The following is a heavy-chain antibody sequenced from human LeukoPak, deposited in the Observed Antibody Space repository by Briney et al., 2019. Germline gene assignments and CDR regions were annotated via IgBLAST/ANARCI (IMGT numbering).Heavy chain of an antibody. J-gene: IGHJ3*02. CDR3: ARGATAGIWGAFDI. D-gene: IGHD6-13*01. CDR1: GYTFTGYY. CDR2: INPNSGGT. V-gene: IGHV1-2*02. Sequence: ASVKVSCKASGYTFTGYYMHWVRQAPGQGLEWMGWINPNSGGTNYAQKFQGRVTMTRDTSISTAYMELSSLRSEDTAVYYCARGATAGIWGAFDIWGQGTMVTVSS.